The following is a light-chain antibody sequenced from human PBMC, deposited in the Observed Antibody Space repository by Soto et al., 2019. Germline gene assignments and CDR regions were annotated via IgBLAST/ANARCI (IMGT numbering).Light chain of an antibody. CDR1: QSVSSSY. V-gene: IGKV3-20*01. CDR2: GAS. J-gene: IGKJ2*01. CDR3: QQYESSPNT. Sequence: EIVLTQSPGTLSLSPGERATLSCRASQSVSSSYLAWYQQKPGQAPRLLIYGASIRATGIPDRFSGSGSGTDFTLTISRLEPEDFAVYYCQQYESSPNTFGQGTKLEIK.